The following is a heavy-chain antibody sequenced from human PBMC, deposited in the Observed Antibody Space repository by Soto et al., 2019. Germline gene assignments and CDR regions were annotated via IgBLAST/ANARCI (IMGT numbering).Heavy chain of an antibody. CDR1: GGSISSYY. CDR3: EGGSSLCWECCHQ. J-gene: IGHJ1*01. CDR2: VYNSGST. V-gene: IGHV4-4*08. D-gene: IGHD2-2*01. Sequence: QVQLQESGPGLVKPSETLSLTCNVSGGSISSYYWSWIRQPPGKGLESIGHVYNSGSTIHSPSLKGRATISVDTSKNQFSLKLTPATAADTGVYYWEGGSSLCWECCHQWGQGILITVSS.